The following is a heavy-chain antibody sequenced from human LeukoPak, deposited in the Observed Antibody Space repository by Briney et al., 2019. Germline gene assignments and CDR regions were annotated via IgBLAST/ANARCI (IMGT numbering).Heavy chain of an antibody. D-gene: IGHD6-13*01. CDR3: ARENIPATGRSGGKNAFDI. V-gene: IGHV4-31*03. J-gene: IGHJ3*02. CDR1: GDSITSGGYY. Sequence: PSQTLSLTCTVSGDSITSGGYYWSWIRRHPGKGLEWIGYIFYSGSTYYNKSLKTRVTISVDTSKKQFSLTLISVTAADTAVYYCARENIPATGRSGGKNAFDIWGQGTMVTVSS. CDR2: IFYSGST.